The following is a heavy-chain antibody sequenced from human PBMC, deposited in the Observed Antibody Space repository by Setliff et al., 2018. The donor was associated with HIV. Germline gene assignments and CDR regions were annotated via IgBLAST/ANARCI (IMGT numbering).Heavy chain of an antibody. J-gene: IGHJ5*02. V-gene: IGHV4-59*01. CDR1: GGSISSYY. CDR2: IYHSGTS. D-gene: IGHD3-22*01. Sequence: SETLSLTCTVSGGSISSYYWSWIRQPPGKGLEWMGYIYHSGTSNYNPSLKSRVTISVDTSKTQFSLKLSSVTAADTAVYYCARHAVPHYYDSSGPSWGPGTLVTVSS. CDR3: ARHAVPHYYDSSGPS.